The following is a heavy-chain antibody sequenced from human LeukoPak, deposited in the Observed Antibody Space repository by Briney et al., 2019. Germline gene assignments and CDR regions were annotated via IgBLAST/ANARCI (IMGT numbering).Heavy chain of an antibody. Sequence: SETLSLTCAVYGGSFRGYYWSWIRQPPGKGLEWIGEINHSGSTNYNPSLKSRVTISVDTSKNQFSLKLSSVTAADTAVYYCARGRRIVVVPAANRLFDYWGQGTLVTVSS. CDR1: GGSFRGYY. CDR3: ARGRRIVVVPAANRLFDY. CDR2: INHSGST. J-gene: IGHJ4*02. D-gene: IGHD2-2*01. V-gene: IGHV4-34*01.